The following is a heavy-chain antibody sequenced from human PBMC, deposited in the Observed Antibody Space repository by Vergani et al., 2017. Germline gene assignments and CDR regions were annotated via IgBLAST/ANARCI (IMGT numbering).Heavy chain of an antibody. CDR3: ATGGFFNYFDY. D-gene: IGHD3-3*01. CDR1: GGSISSYY. J-gene: IGHJ4*02. V-gene: IGHV4-59*01. Sequence: QVQLQESGPGLVKPSETLSLTCTVSGGSISSYYWSWIRQPPGKGLEWIGYIYYSGSTNYNPSLKSRVTLSVDTSKNQFSLKLSSVTAADTAVYYCATGGFFNYFDYWGQGTLVTVSS. CDR2: IYYSGST.